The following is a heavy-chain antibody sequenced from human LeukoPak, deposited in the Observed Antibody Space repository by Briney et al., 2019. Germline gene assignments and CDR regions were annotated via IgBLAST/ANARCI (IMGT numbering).Heavy chain of an antibody. V-gene: IGHV4-31*03. CDR3: ARGSQNDCSSTSCYTEYFDY. J-gene: IGHJ4*02. D-gene: IGHD2-2*02. CDR1: GGSISSGGYY. CDR2: IYYSGST. Sequence: PSQTLSLTCTVSGGSISSGGYYWSWIRQHPGKGLEWIGYIYYSGSTYYNPSLKSRVTISVDTSKNQFSLKLSSVTAADTAVYYCARGSQNDCSSTSCYTEYFDYWGQGTLVTVPS.